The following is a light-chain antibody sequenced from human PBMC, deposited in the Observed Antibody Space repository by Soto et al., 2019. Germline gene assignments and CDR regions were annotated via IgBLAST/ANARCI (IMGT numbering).Light chain of an antibody. CDR2: SVS. CDR1: QSVNSW. Sequence: DIQMTQSPSTLSAYVGARVTITCRASQSVNSWLAWYQQKPGRAPKLLIYSVSNLDSGVPSRFSGSGSGTEFTPTIRSLQPDDFATYYCQQFSSYSRTFGQGTKVE. CDR3: QQFSSYSRT. V-gene: IGKV1-5*01. J-gene: IGKJ1*01.